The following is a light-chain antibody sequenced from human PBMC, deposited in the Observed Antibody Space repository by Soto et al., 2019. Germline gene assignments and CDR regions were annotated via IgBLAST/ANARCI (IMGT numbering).Light chain of an antibody. CDR2: GNS. J-gene: IGLJ2*01. Sequence: QSVLTQPPSVSGAPGQGVTISCTGSSSNIGAGYDVHWYQQLPGTAPKLLIYGNSNRPSGVPDRFSGSKSGTSASLAITGLQADDEADYYCQSYDSSLSGNVVFGGGTKLTVL. V-gene: IGLV1-40*01. CDR1: SSNIGAGYD. CDR3: QSYDSSLSGNVV.